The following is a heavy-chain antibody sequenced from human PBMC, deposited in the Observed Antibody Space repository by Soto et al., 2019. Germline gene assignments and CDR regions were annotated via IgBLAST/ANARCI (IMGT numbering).Heavy chain of an antibody. Sequence: QVQLVQSGDEVKNPGASVKISCKTSGYTFTSHGITWVRQAPGQGLEWMGWVSGYHGGTDYAQKFRDRVTMTRDTSASTAYMELSSLRSEDTAVYYCARRGYCSSTSCYTGGVDYWGQGTLVTVSS. CDR2: VSGYHGGT. CDR3: ARRGYCSSTSCYTGGVDY. J-gene: IGHJ4*02. V-gene: IGHV1-18*04. CDR1: GYTFTSHG. D-gene: IGHD2-2*02.